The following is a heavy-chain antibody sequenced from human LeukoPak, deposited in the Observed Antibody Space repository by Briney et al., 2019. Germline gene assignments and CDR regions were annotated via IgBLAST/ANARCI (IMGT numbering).Heavy chain of an antibody. CDR3: ARLLWFGELFPIYYYMDV. J-gene: IGHJ6*03. CDR1: GFTFSSYE. CDR2: ISSSGSTI. Sequence: GGSLRLSCAASGFTFSSYEMNWVRQAPGKGLEWVSYISSSGSTIYYADSVKGRFTISRDNAKNSLYLQMNSLRAEDTAVYYCARLLWFGELFPIYYYMDVWGKGTTVTISS. V-gene: IGHV3-48*03. D-gene: IGHD3-10*01.